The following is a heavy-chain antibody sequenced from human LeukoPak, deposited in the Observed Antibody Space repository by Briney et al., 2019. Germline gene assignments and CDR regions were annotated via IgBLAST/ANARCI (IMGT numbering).Heavy chain of an antibody. CDR3: AILKAVVPAAPGDY. J-gene: IGHJ4*02. Sequence: ASVKVSCKASGYTFTSYYMHWVRQAPGQGLEWMGWINPNSGGTNYAQKFQGRVTMTRDTSISTAYMELSRLRSDDTAVYYCAILKAVVPAAPGDYWGQGTLVTVSS. CDR1: GYTFTSYY. D-gene: IGHD2-2*01. V-gene: IGHV1-2*02. CDR2: INPNSGGT.